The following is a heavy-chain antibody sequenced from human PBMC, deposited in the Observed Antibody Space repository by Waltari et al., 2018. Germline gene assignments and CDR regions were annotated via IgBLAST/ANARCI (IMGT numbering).Heavy chain of an antibody. CDR3: AKKATVTTWDDAFDI. V-gene: IGHV1-2*02. J-gene: IGHJ3*02. CDR2: INPNSGGT. Sequence: QVQLVQSGAEVKKPGASVKVSCKASGYTFTGYYMHWVRQAPGQGLEWMGWINPNSGGTNYAQKFQGRVTMTRDTSISTAYMELSSLRSEDTAVYYCAKKATVTTWDDAFDIWGQGTMVTVSS. D-gene: IGHD4-17*01. CDR1: GYTFTGYY.